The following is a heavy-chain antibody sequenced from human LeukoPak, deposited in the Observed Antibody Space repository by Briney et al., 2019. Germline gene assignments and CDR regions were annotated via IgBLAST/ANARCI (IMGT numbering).Heavy chain of an antibody. Sequence: VASVKVSCKASGYTFTSYYMHWVRQAPGQGLEWMGIINPSGGSTSYAQKFQGRVTMTRDTSTSTVYMELSSLGSEDTAVYYCARGRWTAAAGDAFDIWGQGTMVTVSS. CDR3: ARGRWTAAAGDAFDI. J-gene: IGHJ3*02. V-gene: IGHV1-46*01. D-gene: IGHD6-13*01. CDR2: INPSGGST. CDR1: GYTFTSYY.